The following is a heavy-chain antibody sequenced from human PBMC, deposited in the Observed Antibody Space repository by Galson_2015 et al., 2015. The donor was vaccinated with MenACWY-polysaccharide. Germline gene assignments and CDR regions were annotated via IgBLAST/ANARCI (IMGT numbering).Heavy chain of an antibody. CDR2: ISGSGGGT. J-gene: IGHJ4*01. Sequence: SLRLSCAASGFTFSSYAMSWVRQAPGKGLEWVSAISGSGGGTYYADSVKGRFTISRDNSKKTLYLQMDSLGAEDTAVYYCAKDPYYDFGSGYPYYFDFWGQGTLVTVSS. V-gene: IGHV3-23*01. CDR1: GFTFSSYA. D-gene: IGHD3-3*01. CDR3: AKDPYYDFGSGYPYYFDF.